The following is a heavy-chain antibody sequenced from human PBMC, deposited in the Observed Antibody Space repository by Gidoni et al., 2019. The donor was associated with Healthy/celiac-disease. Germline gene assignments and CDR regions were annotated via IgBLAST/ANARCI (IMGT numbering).Heavy chain of an antibody. D-gene: IGHD1-26*01. CDR1: GFPFSSYG. CDR2: ISYDGSNK. V-gene: IGHV3-30*18. Sequence: QVQLVESGGGVVQPGRSLRLSCAASGFPFSSYGMHWVRQAPGKGLEWVAVISYDGSNKYYADSVKGRFTISRDNSKNTLYLQMNSLRAEDTAVYYCAKDGELLLAGSFDYWGQGTLVTVSS. J-gene: IGHJ4*02. CDR3: AKDGELLLAGSFDY.